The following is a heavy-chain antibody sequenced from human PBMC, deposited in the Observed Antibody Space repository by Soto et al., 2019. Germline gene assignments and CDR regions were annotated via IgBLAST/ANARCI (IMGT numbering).Heavy chain of an antibody. J-gene: IGHJ4*02. D-gene: IGHD5-12*01. V-gene: IGHV1-3*01. Sequence: ASVKVSCKDSGYTFTSYAMHWVRQAPGQRLEWMGWINAGNGNTKYSQKFQGRVTITRDTSASTAYMELSSLRSEDTAVYYCARDGGSGYDYQFDYWGQGTLVTVSS. CDR1: GYTFTSYA. CDR2: INAGNGNT. CDR3: ARDGGSGYDYQFDY.